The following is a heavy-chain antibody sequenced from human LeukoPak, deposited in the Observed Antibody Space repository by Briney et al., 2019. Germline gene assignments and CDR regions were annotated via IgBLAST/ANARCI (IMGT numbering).Heavy chain of an antibody. CDR1: GGSISSYY. D-gene: IGHD3-22*01. J-gene: IGHJ3*02. CDR3: ARALIVYYYDSSGYYPSDAFDI. CDR2: IYYSGST. Sequence: PSETLSLTCTVSGGSISSYYWSWIRRPPGKGLEWIGYIYYSGSTNYNPSLKSRVTISVDTSKNQFSLKLSSVTAADTAVYYCARALIVYYYDSSGYYPSDAFDIWGQGTMVTVSS. V-gene: IGHV4-59*01.